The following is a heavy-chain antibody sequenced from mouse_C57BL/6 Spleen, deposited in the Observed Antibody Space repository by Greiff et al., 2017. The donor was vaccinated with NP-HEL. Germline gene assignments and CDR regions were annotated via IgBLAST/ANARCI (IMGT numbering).Heavy chain of an antibody. V-gene: IGHV14-1*01. Sequence: EVQLQQSGAELVRPGASVKLSCTASGFNIKDYYMHWVKQRPEQGLEWIGRIDPEDGDTEYAPKFQGKATMTADTSSNTAYLQLSSLTSEETAVYYWKGDYGNCEEFAYWGQGTLVTVSA. CDR3: KGDYGNCEEFAY. CDR2: IDPEDGDT. CDR1: GFNIKDYY. D-gene: IGHD2-1*01. J-gene: IGHJ3*01.